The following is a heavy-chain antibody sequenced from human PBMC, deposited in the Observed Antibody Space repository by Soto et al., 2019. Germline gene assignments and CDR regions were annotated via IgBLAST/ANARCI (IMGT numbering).Heavy chain of an antibody. J-gene: IGHJ3*02. D-gene: IGHD5-18*01. V-gene: IGHV3-64*01. Sequence: EVQLVESGGGLVQPGGSPRLSCAASGFTFSSYAMHWVRQAPAKGLEYVSAMSSNGGSTYYANSVKGRFTISRDNSKITLYLHIGLLRGEDIAVYYCARNGIRQYAFDIWGQGTMVTVSS. CDR3: ARNGIRQYAFDI. CDR2: MSSNGGST. CDR1: GFTFSSYA.